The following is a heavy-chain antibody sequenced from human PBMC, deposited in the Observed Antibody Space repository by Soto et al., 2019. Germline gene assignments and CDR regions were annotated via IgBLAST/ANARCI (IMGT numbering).Heavy chain of an antibody. D-gene: IGHD1-1*01. CDR2: VSYTGST. J-gene: IGHJ5*02. CDR1: GCSISGDY. V-gene: IGHV4-59*01. CDR3: ARGGLEWFDP. Sequence: QVQLQESGPGLVKPSETLSLTCTVSGCSISGDYWSWIRQPPGKGLEWIGYVSYTGSTNYNPTLKSRVTISLVTSKNQFSLKLSSVTAADTAVYYCARGGLEWFDPWGQGTLVTVSS.